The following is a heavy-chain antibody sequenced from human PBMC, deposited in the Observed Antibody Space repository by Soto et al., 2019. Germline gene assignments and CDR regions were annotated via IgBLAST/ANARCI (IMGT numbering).Heavy chain of an antibody. Sequence: PEGALRVTCSASGFTLRKIRMHWVRQVPGKGLVWVSRINDDGSRTKYADSVEGRLTISRDTAKNTLYLQMDSLRVEDTAVYYCVRDHHDYDFWSGNPRGYFDLWGRGTLVTVSS. V-gene: IGHV3-74*01. D-gene: IGHD3-3*01. CDR1: GFTLRKIR. CDR3: VRDHHDYDFWSGNPRGYFDL. CDR2: INDDGSRT. J-gene: IGHJ2*01.